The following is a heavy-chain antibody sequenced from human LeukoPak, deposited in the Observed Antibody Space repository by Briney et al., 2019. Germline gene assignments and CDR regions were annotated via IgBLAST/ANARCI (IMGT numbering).Heavy chain of an antibody. CDR3: TIDLPHKVWFDQ. J-gene: IGHJ5*02. CDR1: GFTFSSHA. CDR2: ISVSGSTT. V-gene: IGHV3-23*01. Sequence: PGGSLRLSCATSGFTFSSHALSWVRQTPGKELEWVSSISVSGSTTYHADSVKGRFTISRDNSRNMLNLQMDSLRAEDTAVYYCTIDLPHKVWFDQWGQGTLVTVSS.